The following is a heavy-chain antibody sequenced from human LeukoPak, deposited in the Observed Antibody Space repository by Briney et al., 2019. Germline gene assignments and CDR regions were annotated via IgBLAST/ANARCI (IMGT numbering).Heavy chain of an antibody. CDR1: GGSISSGSYY. D-gene: IGHD6-6*01. CDR3: ARSRSSSPILWYMDV. V-gene: IGHV4-61*09. J-gene: IGHJ6*03. CDR2: IYTSGGT. Sequence: PSETLSLTCTVSGGSISSGSYYWSWIRQPAGKGLEWIGHIYTSGGTNYNPSLKSRLTISLDTSKNQISLNPRYVTAADTAVYFCARSRSSSPILWYMDVWGKGTTVTVSS.